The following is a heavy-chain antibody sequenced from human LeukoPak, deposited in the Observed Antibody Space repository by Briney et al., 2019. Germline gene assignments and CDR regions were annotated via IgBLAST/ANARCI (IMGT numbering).Heavy chain of an antibody. D-gene: IGHD2-2*01. CDR3: ARNGEYCSSTSCGDY. V-gene: IGHV3-30*02. CDR2: IRYVGSDK. J-gene: IGHJ4*02. CDR1: GFTFSSCG. Sequence: PGGSLRLPCAASGFTFSSCGMHWVRQAPGKGLEWVAFIRYVGSDKYYADSVKGRFTISRDNSKNTLYLQMNSLRAEDTAVYYCARNGEYCSSTSCGDYWGQGTLVTVSS.